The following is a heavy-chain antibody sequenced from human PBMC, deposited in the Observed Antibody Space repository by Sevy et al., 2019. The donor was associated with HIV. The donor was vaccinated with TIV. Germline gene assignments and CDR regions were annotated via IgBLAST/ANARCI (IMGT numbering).Heavy chain of an antibody. CDR3: ARDPTTVTTYYFDY. Sequence: GGSLRLSCAASGFTFSSYAMHWVRQAPGKGLEWVAVISYDGSNKYYADSVKGRFTISRDNSKNTLYLQMKSLRAEDTAVYYCARDPTTVTTYYFDYWGQGTLVTVSS. V-gene: IGHV3-30-3*01. CDR2: ISYDGSNK. J-gene: IGHJ4*02. CDR1: GFTFSSYA. D-gene: IGHD4-17*01.